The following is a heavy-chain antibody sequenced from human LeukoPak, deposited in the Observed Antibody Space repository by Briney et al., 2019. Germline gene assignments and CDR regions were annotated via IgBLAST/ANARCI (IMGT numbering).Heavy chain of an antibody. CDR2: IRFDGSNK. CDR1: GFTFSNYG. Sequence: GGSLRLSCAASGFTFSNYGMHWVRQAPGKGLEWVAFIRFDGSNKYYADSVKGRFTISRDNSKNTLYLQMNSLRVEDTAVYYCATLPYYYDSSGSYYFDYWGQGTLVTVSS. D-gene: IGHD3-22*01. V-gene: IGHV3-30*02. J-gene: IGHJ4*02. CDR3: ATLPYYYDSSGSYYFDY.